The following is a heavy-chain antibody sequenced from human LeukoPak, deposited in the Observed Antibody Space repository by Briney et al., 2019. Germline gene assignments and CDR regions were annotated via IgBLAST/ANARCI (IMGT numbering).Heavy chain of an antibody. J-gene: IGHJ3*02. D-gene: IGHD3-22*01. CDR2: INPNGGGT. CDR1: GYTFTGYY. CDR3: ARDPYYYDSSGYTLGAFDI. Sequence: GASVKVSCKASGYTFTGYYMHWVRQAPGQGLEWMGWINPNGGGTNYAQKFQGRVTMTRDTSISTAYMELSRLRSDDTAVYYCARDPYYYDSSGYTLGAFDIWGQGTMVTVSS. V-gene: IGHV1-2*02.